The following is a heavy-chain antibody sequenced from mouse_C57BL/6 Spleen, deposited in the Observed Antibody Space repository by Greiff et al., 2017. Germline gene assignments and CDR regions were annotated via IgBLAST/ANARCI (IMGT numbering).Heavy chain of an antibody. V-gene: IGHV14-1*01. CDR3: TVDSSGIAWFAY. Sequence: EVKLVESGAELVRPGASVKLSCTASGFNIKDYYMHWVKQRPEQGLEWIGRIDPEDGETEYAPKFQGKATMTADTSSNTAYLQLSSLTSEDTAVYYGTVDSSGIAWFAYWGQGTLVTVSA. J-gene: IGHJ3*01. CDR1: GFNIKDYY. CDR2: IDPEDGET. D-gene: IGHD3-2*02.